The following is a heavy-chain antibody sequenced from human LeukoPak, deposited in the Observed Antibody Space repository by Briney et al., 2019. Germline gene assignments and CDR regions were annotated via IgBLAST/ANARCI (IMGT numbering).Heavy chain of an antibody. Sequence: GGSLRLSCAASGFIFSSYAMSWVRQAPGKGLEWVSAISGSGGITYYAGSVKGRFTISRDNSKNALYLQLNSLRAEDTAVYYCAKQSITYNYDSSGSPLDYWGQGTLVTVSS. CDR1: GFIFSSYA. CDR3: AKQSITYNYDSSGSPLDY. V-gene: IGHV3-23*01. D-gene: IGHD3-22*01. J-gene: IGHJ4*02. CDR2: ISGSGGIT.